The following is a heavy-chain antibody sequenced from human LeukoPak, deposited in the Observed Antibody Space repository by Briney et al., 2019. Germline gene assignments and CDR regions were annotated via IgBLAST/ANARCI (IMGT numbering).Heavy chain of an antibody. CDR1: GFTFSTYA. CDR2: ISYDGSDK. Sequence: GGSLRLSCAAFGFTFSTYAMHWVRQAPGKGLEWVAVISYDGSDKYYADSVRGRFTISRDNSKSTLYLQMNTLRAEDTAVYYCASPNYGSHWGYFDYWGQGTLVTVSS. J-gene: IGHJ4*02. V-gene: IGHV3-30*04. CDR3: ASPNYGSHWGYFDY. D-gene: IGHD4-17*01.